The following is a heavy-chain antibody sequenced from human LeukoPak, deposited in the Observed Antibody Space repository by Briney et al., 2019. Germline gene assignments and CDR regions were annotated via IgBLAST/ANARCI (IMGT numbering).Heavy chain of an antibody. CDR1: GFTFKHAW. Sequence: GGSLRLSCAASGFTFKHAWMSWVRQAPGKGLEWVGRIKGKSDGGATDYAAPVKGRFTISRDDSKNTLSLQMNSLETEDTAVYYCVTEQQWLGWGRGTLVTVPS. J-gene: IGHJ4*02. V-gene: IGHV3-15*01. CDR3: VTEQQWLG. D-gene: IGHD6-19*01. CDR2: IKGKSDGGAT.